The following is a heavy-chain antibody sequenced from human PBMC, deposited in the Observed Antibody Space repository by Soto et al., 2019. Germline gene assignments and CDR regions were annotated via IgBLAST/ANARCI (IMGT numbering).Heavy chain of an antibody. D-gene: IGHD6-19*01. V-gene: IGHV3-NL1*01. CDR3: ARDGCGPFDY. CDR1: GFTVRTND. CDR2: IQRVESSKYSDYT. Sequence: VQLVESGGGLIQAGGSLRLSCADSGFTVRTNDMSWVRQAPGKGLEWIALIQRVESSKYSDYTYYADSVRDRFTISRDNSKNTVDLQMNDLSAEDTAMYYCARDGCGPFDYWGQGSLVTVSS. J-gene: IGHJ4*02.